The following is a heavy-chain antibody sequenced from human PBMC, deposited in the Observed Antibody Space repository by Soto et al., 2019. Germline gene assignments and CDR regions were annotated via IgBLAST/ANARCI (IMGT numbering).Heavy chain of an antibody. CDR1: GGSINGYTNY. CDR2: IYYSGTT. D-gene: IGHD3-22*01. V-gene: IGHV4-30-4*01. Sequence: PSETLSLTCSVSGGSINGYTNYWSWIRQTPSRGLEWIGYIYYSGTTYYNPSLKSRVSISIDTSKNKFSLSLTSVVAADTAVYYCLREIADSFDTSGYPDHWGQGTLVTVS. CDR3: LREIADSFDTSGYPDH. J-gene: IGHJ4*02.